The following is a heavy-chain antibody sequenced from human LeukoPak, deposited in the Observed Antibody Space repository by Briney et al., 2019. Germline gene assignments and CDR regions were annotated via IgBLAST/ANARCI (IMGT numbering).Heavy chain of an antibody. V-gene: IGHV4-61*10. CDR3: AREVWSNPYYYGSGSYGYMDV. CDR1: GGSISSGSYY. J-gene: IGHJ6*03. Sequence: SETLSLTCTVSGGSISSGSYYWSWIRQPAGKGLEWIGRIYYSGSTNYNPSLKSRVTISVDTSKNQFSLKLSSVTAADTAVYYCAREVWSNPYYYGSGSYGYMDVWGKGTTVTISS. CDR2: IYYSGST. D-gene: IGHD3-10*01.